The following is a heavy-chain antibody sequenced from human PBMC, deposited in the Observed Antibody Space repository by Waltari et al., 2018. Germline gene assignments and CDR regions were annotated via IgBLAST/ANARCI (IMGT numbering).Heavy chain of an antibody. CDR2: IWYDGSNK. Sequence: QVQLVESGGGVVQPGRSLRLSCAASGFTFSTYGLHWVRQAPGKGLEWVAVIWYDGSNKYYADSVKGRFTISRDNSKNTLYLQMNSLRAEDTAVYYCARVSSDFWSGYYSYGMDVWGQGTTVTVSS. CDR3: ARVSSDFWSGYYSYGMDV. D-gene: IGHD3-3*01. J-gene: IGHJ6*02. V-gene: IGHV3-33*01. CDR1: GFTFSTYG.